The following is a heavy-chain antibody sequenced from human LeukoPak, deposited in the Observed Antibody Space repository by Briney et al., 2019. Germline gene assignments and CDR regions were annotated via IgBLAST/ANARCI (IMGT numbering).Heavy chain of an antibody. CDR1: GFTFSSYE. D-gene: IGHD6-13*01. V-gene: IGHV3-48*03. CDR3: ARKGSSWYYFDY. J-gene: IGHJ4*02. CDR2: ISGSGSTK. Sequence: GGSLRLSCAASGFTFSSYEMNWVGQAPGKGLEWVSYISGSGSTKYYADSVKGRFTISRDNAKNSLYLQMNSLRAEDTAVYYCARKGSSWYYFDYWGQGTLVTVSS.